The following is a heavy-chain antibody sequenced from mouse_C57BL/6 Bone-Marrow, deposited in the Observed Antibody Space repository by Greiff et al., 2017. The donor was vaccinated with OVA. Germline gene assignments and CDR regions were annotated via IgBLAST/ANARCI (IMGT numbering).Heavy chain of an antibody. CDR3: ASGGYGTWVAY. D-gene: IGHD1-1*01. Sequence: VKLMESGPGLVAPSQSLSITCTVSGFSLTSYGVDWVRQSPGKGLEWLGVIWGVGSTNYNSALKSRLSISKDNSKSQVFLKMNSLQTDDTAMYYCASGGYGTWVAYWGQGTLVTVSA. CDR1: GFSLTSYG. J-gene: IGHJ3*01. V-gene: IGHV2-6*01. CDR2: IWGVGST.